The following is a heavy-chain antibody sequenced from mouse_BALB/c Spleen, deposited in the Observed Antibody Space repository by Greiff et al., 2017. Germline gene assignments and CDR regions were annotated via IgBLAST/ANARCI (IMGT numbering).Heavy chain of an antibody. CDR3: ARLDANYDAMDY. CDR2: INPSSGYT. Sequence: VQLQQSGAELARPGASVKMSCKASGYTFTSYTMHWVKQRPGQGLEWIGYINPSSGYTNYNQKFKDKATLTADKSSSTAYMQLSSLTSEDSAVYYCARLDANYDAMDYWGQGTSVTVSS. CDR1: GYTFTSYT. J-gene: IGHJ4*01. V-gene: IGHV1-4*01.